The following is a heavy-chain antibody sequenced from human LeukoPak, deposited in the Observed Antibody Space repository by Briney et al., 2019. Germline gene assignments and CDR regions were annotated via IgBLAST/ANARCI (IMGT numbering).Heavy chain of an antibody. J-gene: IGHJ3*02. CDR1: GGSISSSSYY. D-gene: IGHD3-3*01. V-gene: IGHV4-39*07. CDR3: AKAVGYDTKPGHGLVGDI. Sequence: SETLSLTCTVSGGSISSSSYYWGWIRQPPGKGLEWIGSIYYSGSTYYNPSLKSRVTISVDTSKNQFSLKLSSVTAADTAVYYCAKAVGYDTKPGHGLVGDIWGQGTMVTVSS. CDR2: IYYSGST.